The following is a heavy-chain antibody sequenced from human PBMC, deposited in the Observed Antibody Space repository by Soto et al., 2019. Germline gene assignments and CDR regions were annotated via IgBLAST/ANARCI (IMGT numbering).Heavy chain of an antibody. J-gene: IGHJ6*02. CDR1: GYTFTRYG. V-gene: IGHV1-18*01. D-gene: IGHD2-2*03. Sequence: QVQLVQSGAEVKNPGASVKVSCKASGYTFTRYGIGWARQAPGQGLEWMGWINTYNGNTNYAQNVQGRVTLTTDTPTSTAYMELRTLRSNDPAIYYGAMVDIYVTPTPQDVWAQGTTVIVSS. CDR2: INTYNGNT. CDR3: AMVDIYVTPTPQDV.